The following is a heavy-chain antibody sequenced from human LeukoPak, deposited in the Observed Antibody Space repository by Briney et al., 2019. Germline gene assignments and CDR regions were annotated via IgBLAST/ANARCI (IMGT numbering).Heavy chain of an antibody. CDR2: ISSSSSTI. J-gene: IGHJ4*02. D-gene: IGHD6-13*01. CDR1: GFTFSSYS. CDR3: ARGQRSSWYGCFDY. Sequence: GGSLRLSCAASGFTFSSYSMNWVCQAPGKGLEWVSYISSSSSTIYYADSVKGRFTISRDNAKNSLYLQMNSLRDEDTAVYYCARGQRSSWYGCFDYWGQGTLVTVSS. V-gene: IGHV3-48*02.